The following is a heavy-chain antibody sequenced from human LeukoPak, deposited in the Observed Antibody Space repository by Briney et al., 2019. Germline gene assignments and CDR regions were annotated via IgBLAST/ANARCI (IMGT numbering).Heavy chain of an antibody. Sequence: SETLSLTCTVSLDSTTSNFWSWVRQPPGKGLEWIGEIHRSGSPNYNPSLQGRVTVSIDRSRNQIVLELSSVTAADTAVYYCAREILGGFNPGAYWGQGTLVTVSS. CDR3: AREILGGFNPGAY. CDR2: IHRSGSP. V-gene: IGHV4-4*02. D-gene: IGHD1-14*01. J-gene: IGHJ4*02. CDR1: LDSTTSNF.